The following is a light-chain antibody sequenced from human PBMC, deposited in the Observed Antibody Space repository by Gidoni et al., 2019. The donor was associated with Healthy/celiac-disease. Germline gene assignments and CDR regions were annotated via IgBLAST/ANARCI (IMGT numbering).Light chain of an antibody. J-gene: IGKJ1*01. Sequence: DIQMTQSPSSLSASVGDRVTITCRASQSISSYLNWYQQKPGKAPTLLIYAASSLQSGVPSRFSGSVSGTDFTLTISSLQPEDFATYYCQQSYSTPPAFGQGTKVEIK. V-gene: IGKV1-39*01. CDR1: QSISSY. CDR2: AAS. CDR3: QQSYSTPPA.